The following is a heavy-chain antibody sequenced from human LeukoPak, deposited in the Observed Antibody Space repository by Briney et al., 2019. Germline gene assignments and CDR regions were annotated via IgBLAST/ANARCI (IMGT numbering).Heavy chain of an antibody. Sequence: GEALKIFCRGSGYNFTSYWIGWVRQMPGKGLEWMGIIYPGDSDTRYSPSFQGQVTISADKSISTDYLQWSSLKASDTTMYYCAKGGYCSSTSCYGEPGWFDPWGQGTMVTVSS. J-gene: IGHJ5*02. V-gene: IGHV5-51*01. CDR2: IYPGDSDT. CDR1: GYNFTSYW. D-gene: IGHD2-2*01. CDR3: AKGGYCSSTSCYGEPGWFDP.